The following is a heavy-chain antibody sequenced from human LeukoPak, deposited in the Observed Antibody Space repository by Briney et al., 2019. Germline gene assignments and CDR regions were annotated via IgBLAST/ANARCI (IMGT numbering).Heavy chain of an antibody. CDR1: GFTFDDYG. Sequence: GGSLRLSCAASGFTFDDYGMSWVRQAPGKGLEWVSAISGSGGSTYYADSVKGRFTISRDNSKNTLYLQMNSLRAEDTAVYYCAKGGSSSYRYWGQGTLVTVSS. D-gene: IGHD3-16*02. CDR2: ISGSGGST. J-gene: IGHJ4*02. V-gene: IGHV3-23*01. CDR3: AKGGSSSYRY.